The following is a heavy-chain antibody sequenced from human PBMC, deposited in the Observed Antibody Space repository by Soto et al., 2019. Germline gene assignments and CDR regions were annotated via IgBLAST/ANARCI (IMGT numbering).Heavy chain of an antibody. Sequence: QVQLVQSGAEEKKPGASVKVSCKASGYTFTSYAMHWVRLAPGQRLEWMGWINAGNGNTKYSQKFQGRVTITRDTSAITAYMELSSLRSEDTAVYYCARGIAPYYFDYWGQGTLVTVSS. V-gene: IGHV1-3*05. D-gene: IGHD6-13*01. CDR2: INAGNGNT. J-gene: IGHJ4*02. CDR3: ARGIAPYYFDY. CDR1: GYTFTSYA.